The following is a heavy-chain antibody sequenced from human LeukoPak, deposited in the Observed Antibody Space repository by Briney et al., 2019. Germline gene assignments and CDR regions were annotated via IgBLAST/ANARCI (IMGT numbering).Heavy chain of an antibody. CDR2: MNPNSGNT. V-gene: IGHV1-8*01. CDR3: ARGEATIPYYYYYGMDV. Sequence: ASVKVSCKASGYTFTSYDINWVRQATGQGLEWMGWMNPNSGNTGYAQKFQGRVTMTRNTSISTAYMELSSLRSEDTAVYYCARGEATIPYYYYYGMDVWSQGTTVTVSS. J-gene: IGHJ6*02. D-gene: IGHD5-12*01. CDR1: GYTFTSYD.